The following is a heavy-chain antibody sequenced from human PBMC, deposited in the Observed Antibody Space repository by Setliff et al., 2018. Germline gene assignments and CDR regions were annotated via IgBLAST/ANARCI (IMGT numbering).Heavy chain of an antibody. Sequence: SETLSLTCTVSGGSVSSSSYYWGWIRQPPGKGLEWIGTIYYSGTTYYSPSLKSRVTISVDTSKNQFSLKLTSATAADTAIYYCASRRTGPGGWFDYWGQGTLVTVSS. V-gene: IGHV4-39*01. CDR2: IYYSGTT. J-gene: IGHJ5*01. CDR1: GGSVSSSSYY. CDR3: ASRRTGPGGWFDY. D-gene: IGHD1-26*01.